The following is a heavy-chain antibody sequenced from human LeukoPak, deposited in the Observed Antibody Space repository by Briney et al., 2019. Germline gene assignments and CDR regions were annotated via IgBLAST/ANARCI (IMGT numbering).Heavy chain of an antibody. Sequence: ASVKVSCKASGYTFTSYGISWVRQAPGQGLEWMGWISAYNGNTNYAQKLQGRVTMTTDTSTSTAYMELRSLRSDDTAVYYCARDTGDIVVVPAAIRDYWGQGTLVTVSS. J-gene: IGHJ4*02. CDR1: GYTFTSYG. D-gene: IGHD2-2*02. CDR3: ARDTGDIVVVPAAIRDY. V-gene: IGHV1-18*01. CDR2: ISAYNGNT.